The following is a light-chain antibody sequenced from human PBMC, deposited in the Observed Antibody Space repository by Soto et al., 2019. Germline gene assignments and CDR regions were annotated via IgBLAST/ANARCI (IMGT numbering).Light chain of an antibody. Sequence: EIVLKQSPGTLSLSPGDRDTLSCRDSQSVSSNYLAWYQQKPGQAPRLLIYGASSRSTGIPDRFSGSGSGTDFTLTISRLQQEDCAVYDCQRYGTSLPLPVGGGTQVAI. CDR3: QRYGTSLPLP. CDR1: QSVSSNY. CDR2: GAS. V-gene: IGKV3-20*01. J-gene: IGKJ4*01.